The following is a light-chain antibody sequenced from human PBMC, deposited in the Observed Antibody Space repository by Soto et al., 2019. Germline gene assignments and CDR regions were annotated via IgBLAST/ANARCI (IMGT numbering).Light chain of an antibody. CDR3: QQSYITPYT. V-gene: IGKV1-39*01. CDR2: AAS. CDR1: QSISVH. J-gene: IGKJ2*01. Sequence: DIQMTQSPSSLSASVGDTVTITCRASQSISVHLNWYQQKPGKVPKLLIYAASNLQSGVPSSFSGSGSEPDFARNSSSLQPEDFATYYCQQSYITPYTFGQGTKLQIK.